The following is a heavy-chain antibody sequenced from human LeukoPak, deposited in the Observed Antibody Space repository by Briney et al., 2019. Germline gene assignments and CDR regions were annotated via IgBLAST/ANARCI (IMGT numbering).Heavy chain of an antibody. J-gene: IGHJ1*01. Sequence: SVTLTLTCTVSGGSISSSSYYWGWIRQPPGKGLEWIGSIYYSGSTYYNPSLKSRVTISVDKSKNQFSLKLSSVTAADTAVYYCASEPGIAVADTEYFQHWGQGTLVTVSS. CDR2: IYYSGST. D-gene: IGHD6-19*01. CDR3: ASEPGIAVADTEYFQH. CDR1: GGSISSSSYY. V-gene: IGHV4-39*07.